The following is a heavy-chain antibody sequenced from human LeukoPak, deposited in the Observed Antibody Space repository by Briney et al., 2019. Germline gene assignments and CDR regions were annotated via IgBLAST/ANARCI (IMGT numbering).Heavy chain of an antibody. CDR2: IGRSTSDT. CDR1: GFTLSTYS. D-gene: IGHD2-2*01. V-gene: IGHV3-21*01. J-gene: IGHJ4*02. CDR3: ARDVGSCSSTSCYFDY. Sequence: GGSLRLSCAASGFTLSTYSMNWVRQSPGTGLEWFSAIGRSTSDTFYADSVMGRFTISTDNAKNSLYLRMNSLRVEDTAVYYCARDVGSCSSTSCYFDYWGQGILVTVSS.